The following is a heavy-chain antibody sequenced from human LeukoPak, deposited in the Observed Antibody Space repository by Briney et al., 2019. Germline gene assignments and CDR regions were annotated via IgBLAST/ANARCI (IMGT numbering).Heavy chain of an antibody. Sequence: PGRSLSLSSEHSTFTFRSYEMNWVRQVAREGLEWVSVIYSGGSTYYADSVKGRFTISRDNSKNTLYLQMNSLRAEDTAVYYCGAEKWLPSVSLSGYEAPWGQGTLVTVSS. V-gene: IGHV3-66*01. CDR1: TFTFRSYE. CDR3: GAEKWLPSVSLSGYEAP. J-gene: IGHJ5*02. D-gene: IGHD5-12*01. CDR2: IYSGGST.